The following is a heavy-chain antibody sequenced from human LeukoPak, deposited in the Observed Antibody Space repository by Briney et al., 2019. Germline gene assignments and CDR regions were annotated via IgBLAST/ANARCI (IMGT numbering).Heavy chain of an antibody. Sequence: SETLSLTCTVSGASVSSASYWTWIRQPPGKGVEWIAHIYNGVNTNYNPSLKSRATISVDTSKNQFSLRLNSVTAADTAVYYCARSRAFNSGAFDPWGQGSLVTVSS. V-gene: IGHV4-61*01. D-gene: IGHD1-26*01. CDR3: ARSRAFNSGAFDP. CDR1: GASVSSASY. CDR2: IYNGVNT. J-gene: IGHJ5*02.